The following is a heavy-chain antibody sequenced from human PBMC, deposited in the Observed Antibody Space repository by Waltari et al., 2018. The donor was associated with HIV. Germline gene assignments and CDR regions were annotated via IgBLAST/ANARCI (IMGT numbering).Heavy chain of an antibody. CDR1: GSTFSGYG. J-gene: IGHJ3*02. Sequence: QVYLMESGGGVVQPGGSLNLSCEASGSTFSGYGMHWARQAPGKGLEWVAVIWSDGYNKFYADSVRGRFTFSRDNSKYTLSLQMNSLRAEDTALYYCVKERGPFNGFDIWGQGTMVTVSS. CDR2: IWSDGYNK. V-gene: IGHV3-33*06. D-gene: IGHD3-16*01. CDR3: VKERGPFNGFDI.